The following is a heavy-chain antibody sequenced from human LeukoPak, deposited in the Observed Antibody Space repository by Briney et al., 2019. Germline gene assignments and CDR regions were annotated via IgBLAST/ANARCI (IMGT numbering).Heavy chain of an antibody. V-gene: IGHV3-23*01. J-gene: IGHJ4*02. CDR3: AKDLGWELPAEAY. CDR1: GFTFKNYV. Sequence: GGSLRLSCVASGFTFKNYVTNWVRQAPGKGLEWLATIYGSGVSISYADSVKGRFTISRDNSNNTLYLQMNSLRAEDTAMYYCAKDLGWELPAEAYWGQGILVTVSS. D-gene: IGHD1-26*01. CDR2: IYGSGVSI.